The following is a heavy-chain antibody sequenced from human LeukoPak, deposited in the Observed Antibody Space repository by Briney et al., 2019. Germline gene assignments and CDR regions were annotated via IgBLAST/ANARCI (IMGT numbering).Heavy chain of an antibody. CDR1: GFTFSIYG. CDR3: ARETYSSSWSAKFYYYYYMDV. CDR2: IKQDGSEK. J-gene: IGHJ6*03. V-gene: IGHV3-7*01. D-gene: IGHD6-13*01. Sequence: AGGSLRLSCAASGFTFSIYGMHWVRQAPGKGLEWVANIKQDGSEKYYVDSVKGRFTISRDNARNSLYLQMNSLRAEDTAVYYCARETYSSSWSAKFYYYYYMDVWGKGTTVTVSS.